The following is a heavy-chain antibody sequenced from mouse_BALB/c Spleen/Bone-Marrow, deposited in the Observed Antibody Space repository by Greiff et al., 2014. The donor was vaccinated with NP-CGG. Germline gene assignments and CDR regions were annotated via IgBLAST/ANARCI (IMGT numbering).Heavy chain of an antibody. V-gene: IGHV1-9*01. Sequence: QVQLQQSGAELMKPGASVEISCKATGYTFSSYWIEWVKQRPGHGLEWIGEILPGSGNTNYNEKFKGKATFTADTSSNTAYMQLSSLTSEDSAVYYCAREDITTVVEMDYWGQGTSVTVSS. CDR1: GYTFSSYW. CDR3: AREDITTVVEMDY. CDR2: ILPGSGNT. D-gene: IGHD1-1*01. J-gene: IGHJ4*01.